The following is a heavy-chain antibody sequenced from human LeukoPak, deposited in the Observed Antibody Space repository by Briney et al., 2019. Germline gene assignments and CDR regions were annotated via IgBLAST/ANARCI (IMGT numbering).Heavy chain of an antibody. D-gene: IGHD3-10*02. V-gene: IGHV3-21*01. CDR2: ISRSSSYI. CDR3: AELGITMIGGV. Sequence: GGSLRLSCAASGFTFSSYSMNWVRQAPGKGLEWVSSISRSSSYIYYADSVKGRFTISRDNAKNSLYLQMNSLRAEDTAVYYCAELGITMIGGVWGKGTAVTISS. CDR1: GFTFSSYS. J-gene: IGHJ6*04.